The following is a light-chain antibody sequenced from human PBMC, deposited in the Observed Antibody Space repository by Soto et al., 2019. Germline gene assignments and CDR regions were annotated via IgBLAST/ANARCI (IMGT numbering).Light chain of an antibody. V-gene: IGKV3-20*01. J-gene: IGKJ1*01. CDR2: GAS. CDR1: QTVTSKY. Sequence: EIVLTQSPGTLSLSPGERATLSCRASQTVTSKYLAWYQQKPGQAPRLIIFGASSRATGIPDRFSGSWSGTDFTLTIHRLEPEDSALYYCQHYGPSPAWTFGQGTRVEIK. CDR3: QHYGPSPAWT.